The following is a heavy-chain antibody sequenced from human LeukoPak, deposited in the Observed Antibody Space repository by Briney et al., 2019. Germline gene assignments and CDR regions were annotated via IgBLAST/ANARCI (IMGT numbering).Heavy chain of an antibody. CDR3: ARDWYYDSTDLYAFGI. CDR2: IIPIFGTA. J-gene: IGHJ3*02. CDR1: GGTFSSYA. V-gene: IGHV1-69*05. Sequence: SVKVSCKASGGTFSSYAISWVRQAPGQGLEWMGGIIPIFGTANYAQKFQGRVTITTDESTSTAYMELSSLRSEDTAVYYCARDWYYDSTDLYAFGIWGQGTMVTVSS. D-gene: IGHD3-22*01.